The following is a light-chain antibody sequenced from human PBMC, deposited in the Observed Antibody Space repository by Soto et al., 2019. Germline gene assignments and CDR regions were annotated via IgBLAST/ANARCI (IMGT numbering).Light chain of an antibody. CDR1: QSVSSSY. Sequence: EIVLTQSPGTLSLSPGERATLSCRASQSVSSSYLAWYQQKPGQAPRLPIYGASSRATGIPDRFSGSGSGTDFTLTIGRLEPEDFAVYYCHQYSSSPLTFGGGTKVDIK. CDR2: GAS. CDR3: HQYSSSPLT. V-gene: IGKV3-20*01. J-gene: IGKJ4*01.